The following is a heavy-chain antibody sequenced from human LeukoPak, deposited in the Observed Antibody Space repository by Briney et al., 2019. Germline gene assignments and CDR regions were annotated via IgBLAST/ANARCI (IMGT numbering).Heavy chain of an antibody. D-gene: IGHD6-13*01. V-gene: IGHV4-34*01. Sequence: GSLRLSCAASGFTFSSYWMHWVRQAPGKGLEWIGEINHSGSTNYNPSLKSRVTISVDTSKNQFSLKLSSVTAADTAVYYCARMTRFIAAAGTDDYWGQGTLVTVSS. CDR2: INHSGST. CDR1: GFTFSSYW. J-gene: IGHJ4*02. CDR3: ARMTRFIAAAGTDDY.